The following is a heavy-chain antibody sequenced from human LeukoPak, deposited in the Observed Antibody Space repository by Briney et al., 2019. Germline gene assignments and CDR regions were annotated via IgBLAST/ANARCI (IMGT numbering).Heavy chain of an antibody. CDR1: GFTLSTYT. CDR2: ISWNSGSM. J-gene: IGHJ3*02. V-gene: IGHV3-9*01. CDR3: AKEADSGAFDI. D-gene: IGHD2-15*01. Sequence: GGSLRLSCAASGFTLSTYTMNWVRQAPGKGLEWVSGISWNSGSMGYADSVKGRFTISRDSAKNSLYLQMNSLRAEDTALYYCAKEADSGAFDIWGQGTMVTVSS.